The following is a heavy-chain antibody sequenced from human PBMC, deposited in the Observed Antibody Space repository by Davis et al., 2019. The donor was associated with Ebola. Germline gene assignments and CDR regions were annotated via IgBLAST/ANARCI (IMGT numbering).Heavy chain of an antibody. J-gene: IGHJ1*01. Sequence: GESLKISCAASEISFNNNYMGWVRQAPGRGLEWVSIIYTAGNTDYAASVRGRLRVFRDTSKNSLCLELNNLTLDDTALYYCFAWHLCDRSGAVDLWGQGTLVTVSS. CDR1: EISFNNNY. CDR3: FAWHLCDRSGAVDL. CDR2: IYTAGNT. D-gene: IGHD3-22*01. V-gene: IGHV3-66*01.